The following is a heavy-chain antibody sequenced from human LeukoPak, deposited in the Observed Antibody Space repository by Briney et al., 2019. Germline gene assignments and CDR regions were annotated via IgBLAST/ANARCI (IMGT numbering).Heavy chain of an antibody. J-gene: IGHJ6*02. CDR3: ARTPVVVTDYYGMDV. V-gene: IGHV1-69*04. D-gene: IGHD2-21*02. Sequence: ASVKVSCKASGGTFSSYAISWVRQAPGQGLEWMGRIIPILGIANYAKKFQGRVTITADKSTSTAYMELSSLRSEDTAVYYCARTPVVVTDYYGMDVWGQGTTVTVSS. CDR1: GGTFSSYA. CDR2: IIPILGIA.